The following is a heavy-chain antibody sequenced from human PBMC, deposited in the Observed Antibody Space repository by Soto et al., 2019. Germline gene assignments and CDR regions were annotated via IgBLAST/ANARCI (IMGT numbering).Heavy chain of an antibody. CDR1: GGSISSSSYY. CDR2: MYYSGST. Sequence: QLQLQESGPGLVKPSETLSLTCTVSGGSISSSSYYWGWIRQPPGKGLEWIGSMYYSGSTYYNPSLKSRVTISVDTSKNQFSLKLSSVTAADTAVYYCARTYSSSWLYFQHWGQGTLVTVSS. D-gene: IGHD6-13*01. J-gene: IGHJ1*01. CDR3: ARTYSSSWLYFQH. V-gene: IGHV4-39*01.